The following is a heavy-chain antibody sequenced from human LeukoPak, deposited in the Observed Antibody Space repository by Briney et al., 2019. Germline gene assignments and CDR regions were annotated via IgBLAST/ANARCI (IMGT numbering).Heavy chain of an antibody. Sequence: GGSLRLSCAASGFTFSSYAMSWVRQAPGKGLKWVSAISGSGGSTYYADSVKGRFTISRDNSKNTLYLQMNSLRAEDTAVYYCAKDRHQYSSSWYDLSGYFQHWGQGTLVTVSS. J-gene: IGHJ1*01. CDR1: GFTFSSYA. CDR2: ISGSGGST. V-gene: IGHV3-23*01. D-gene: IGHD6-13*01. CDR3: AKDRHQYSSSWYDLSGYFQH.